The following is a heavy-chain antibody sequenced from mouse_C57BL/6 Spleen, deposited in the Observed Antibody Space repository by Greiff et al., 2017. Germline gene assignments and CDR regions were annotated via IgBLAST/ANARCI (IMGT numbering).Heavy chain of an antibody. Sequence: QVQLQQPGAELVRPGASVKLSCKASGYTFTSYCMDWVKQRPGQGLEWIGNIYPSDSDTNYNQKFKDKATLTVDKSSSTAYMQLSSLTSEDSAVYYGASGVYGRSHYYAMDYWGQGTTVTVSS. J-gene: IGHJ4*01. V-gene: IGHV1-61*01. CDR1: GYTFTSYC. D-gene: IGHD1-1*01. CDR3: ASGVYGRSHYYAMDY. CDR2: IYPSDSDT.